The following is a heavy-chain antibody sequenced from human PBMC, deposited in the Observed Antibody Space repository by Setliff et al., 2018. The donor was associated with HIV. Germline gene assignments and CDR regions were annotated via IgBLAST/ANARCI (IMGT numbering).Heavy chain of an antibody. CDR2: IWYDGSNK. D-gene: IGHD3-22*01. CDR1: GFTFKSYG. V-gene: IGHV3-33*03. CDR3: AKAGSSGYYPFDY. J-gene: IGHJ4*02. Sequence: RLSCAPSGFTFKSYGMHWVRQAPGKGLEWVAVIWYDGSNKYYADSVKGRFTISRDNSKNSLYLQMNSLRAEDTALYYCAKAGSSGYYPFDYWGQGTLVTVSS.